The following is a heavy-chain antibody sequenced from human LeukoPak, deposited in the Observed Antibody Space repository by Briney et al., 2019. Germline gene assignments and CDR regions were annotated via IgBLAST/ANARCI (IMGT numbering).Heavy chain of an antibody. V-gene: IGHV1-2*02. J-gene: IGHJ4*02. CDR1: GYTFTGCY. Sequence: ASVKVSCKASGYTFTGCYMHWVRQAPGQGLEWMGWINPNSGGTNYAQKFQGRVTMTRDTSTSTVYMELSSLRSEDTAVYYCARDPMGYWGQGTLVTVSS. CDR2: INPNSGGT. CDR3: ARDPMGY.